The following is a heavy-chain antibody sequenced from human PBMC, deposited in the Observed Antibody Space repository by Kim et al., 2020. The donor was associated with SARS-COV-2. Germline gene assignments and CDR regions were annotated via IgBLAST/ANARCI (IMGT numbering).Heavy chain of an antibody. V-gene: IGHV4-59*09. CDR3: ARGIGWLLKYYFDY. Sequence: SPALKSRVTISVDTSKNQFSLKLSSVTAADTAVYYCARGIGWLLKYYFDYWGQGTLVTVSS. D-gene: IGHD3-22*01. J-gene: IGHJ4*02.